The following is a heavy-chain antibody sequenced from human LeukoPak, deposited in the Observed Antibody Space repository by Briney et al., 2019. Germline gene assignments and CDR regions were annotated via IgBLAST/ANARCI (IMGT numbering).Heavy chain of an antibody. CDR3: ARVALYCVDGTCYSGWFGP. Sequence: PSETLSLTCTVSGGSISSGSYYWSWIRQPAGKGLEWIGRIYTSGSTNYNPSLKSRVTISVDTSKNQFSPKLSSVTAADTAVYYCARVALYCVDGTCYSGWFGPWGQGTLVTVSS. CDR2: IYTSGST. J-gene: IGHJ5*02. CDR1: GGSISSGSYY. V-gene: IGHV4-61*02. D-gene: IGHD2-15*01.